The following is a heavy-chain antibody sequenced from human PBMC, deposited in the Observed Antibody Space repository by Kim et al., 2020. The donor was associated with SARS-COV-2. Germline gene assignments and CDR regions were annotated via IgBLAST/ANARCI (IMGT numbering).Heavy chain of an antibody. V-gene: IGHV4-59*01. J-gene: IGHJ6*03. CDR3: ARIRMRRLTAVGRLYYMDV. CDR1: GDYITSYY. CDR2: IHYSGST. Sequence: SETLSLTCSVSGDYITSYYWSWIRQPPGMSLEWIGYIHYSGSTSYDPSLNSRVTISLDTPKNQFSLRLNSVTAADTAVYYCARIRMRRLTAVGRLYYMDVWGKGTTVTVSS. D-gene: IGHD6-13*01.